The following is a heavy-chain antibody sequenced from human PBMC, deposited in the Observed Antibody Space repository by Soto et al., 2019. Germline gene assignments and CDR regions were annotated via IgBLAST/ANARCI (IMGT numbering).Heavy chain of an antibody. CDR3: AGDRNNWNDLDAFDI. Sequence: GASVKVSCKASGGTFSSYAISWVRQAPGQGLEWMGGIIPIFGTANYAQKFQGRVTITADESTSTAYTELSSLRSEDTAVYYCAGDRNNWNDLDAFDIWGQGTMVTVSS. D-gene: IGHD1-20*01. CDR1: GGTFSSYA. J-gene: IGHJ3*02. V-gene: IGHV1-69*13. CDR2: IIPIFGTA.